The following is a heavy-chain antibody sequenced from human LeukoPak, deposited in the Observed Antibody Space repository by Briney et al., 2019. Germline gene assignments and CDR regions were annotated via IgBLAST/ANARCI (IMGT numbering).Heavy chain of an antibody. V-gene: IGHV4-34*01. CDR2: INHSGST. CDR1: GGSFSGYY. J-gene: IGHJ4*02. D-gene: IGHD1-26*01. Sequence: SETLSLTCAVYGGSFSGYYWSWIRQPPGRGLEWIGEINHSGSTNYNPSLKSRVTISVDTSKNQFSLKLSSVTAADTAVYYCARASWSYPFDYWGQGTLVTVSS. CDR3: ARASWSYPFDY.